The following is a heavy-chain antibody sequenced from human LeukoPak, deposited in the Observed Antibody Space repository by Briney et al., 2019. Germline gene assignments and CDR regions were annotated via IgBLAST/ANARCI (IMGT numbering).Heavy chain of an antibody. CDR3: AKAGPPDVDVLATVFDH. J-gene: IGHJ4*02. CDR2: IRYDNDNK. CDR1: GFTFSSFG. Sequence: GGSLRLSCVASGFTFSSFGMHWVRQAPGKGLEWVAFIRYDNDNKYYADSVKGRFTISRDTSKNTLYLQMNSLRAEDTAVYYCAKAGPPDVDVLATVFDHWGQGTLVSVSS. D-gene: IGHD5-12*01. V-gene: IGHV3-30*02.